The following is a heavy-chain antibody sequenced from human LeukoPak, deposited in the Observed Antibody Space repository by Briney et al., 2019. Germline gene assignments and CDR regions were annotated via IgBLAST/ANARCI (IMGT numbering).Heavy chain of an antibody. Sequence: SETLSLTCTVSDGSITNFDWSWVRQPPGKGLEFIGYVHYSGTANYNPSLRSRVTISIDTSKKHFFLKLKSVTAADTAVYYCARGYADFRVEGRYFHSWGQGILVTVSS. J-gene: IGHJ4*02. D-gene: IGHD4-17*01. CDR1: DGSITNFD. CDR2: VHYSGTA. CDR3: ARGYADFRVEGRYFHS. V-gene: IGHV4-59*01.